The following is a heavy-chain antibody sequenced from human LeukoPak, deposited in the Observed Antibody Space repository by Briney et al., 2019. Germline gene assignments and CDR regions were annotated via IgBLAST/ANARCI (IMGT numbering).Heavy chain of an antibody. D-gene: IGHD6-19*01. CDR1: GDSVSSNSAA. CDR2: TYYRSKWYN. Sequence: SQTLSLTCAISGDSVSSNSAAWNWIRQSPSRGLEWLGRTYYRSKWYNDYAVSVKSRITINPDTSKNQFSLQLNSVTPEDTAVYYCARDRISSGWSGVGRWFDPWGQGTLVTVSS. J-gene: IGHJ5*02. CDR3: ARDRISSGWSGVGRWFDP. V-gene: IGHV6-1*01.